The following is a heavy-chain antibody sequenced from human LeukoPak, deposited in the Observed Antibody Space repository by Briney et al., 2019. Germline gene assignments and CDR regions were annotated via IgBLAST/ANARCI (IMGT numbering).Heavy chain of an antibody. J-gene: IGHJ4*02. CDR2: ISRNSGSI. Sequence: GGSLRLSCAASGFTFDDYAMHWVRQAPGKGLEWVSGISRNSGSIGYADSVKGRFTISRDNAKNSLYLQMNSLRAEDTALYYCAKDANRGKYSSSWYYFDYWGQGTLVTVSS. CDR1: GFTFDDYA. D-gene: IGHD6-13*01. V-gene: IGHV3-9*01. CDR3: AKDANRGKYSSSWYYFDY.